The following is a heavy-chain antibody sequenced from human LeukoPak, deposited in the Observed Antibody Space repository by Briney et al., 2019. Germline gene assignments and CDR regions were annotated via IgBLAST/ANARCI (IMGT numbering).Heavy chain of an antibody. CDR2: IYYSGST. CDR3: ARARPLFTIRDV. V-gene: IGHV4-59*01. CDR1: GGSISSYY. D-gene: IGHD3-3*01. J-gene: IGHJ6*04. Sequence: SETLSLTCTVSGGSISSYYWSWIRQPPGKGLEWIGYIYYSGSTNYNPSLKSRVTISVDTSKNQFSLKLSSVTAADTAVYYCARARPLFTIRDVWGKGTTVTVSS.